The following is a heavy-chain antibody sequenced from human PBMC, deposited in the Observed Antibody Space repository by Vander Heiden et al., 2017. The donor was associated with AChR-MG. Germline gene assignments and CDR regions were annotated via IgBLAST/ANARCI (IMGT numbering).Heavy chain of an antibody. D-gene: IGHD1-26*01. CDR2: IWYDGSVT. V-gene: IGHV3-33*01. J-gene: IGHJ6*02. CDR1: GFRFNKYG. CDR3: ARDLAYSGDWYREETVPDYSYGLDV. Sequence: QAQLVESGGGAVQPGGSLRLSCPASGFRFNKYGINWVRQAPGKGLEWVAFIWYDGSVTHYADSVKGRCTISRDNSKNTLFLQMNSLRAEDTAVYFCARDLAYSGDWYREETVPDYSYGLDVWGQGTTVTVSS.